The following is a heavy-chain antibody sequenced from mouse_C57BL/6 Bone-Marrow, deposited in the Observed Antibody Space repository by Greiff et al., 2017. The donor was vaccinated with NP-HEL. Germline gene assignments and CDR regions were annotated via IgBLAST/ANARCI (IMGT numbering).Heavy chain of an antibody. Sequence: EVQLQQSGPELVKPGASVKISCKASGYTFTDYYMNWVKQSHGKSLEWIGDINPNNGGTSYNQKFKGKATLTVDKSSSTAYMELRSLTSEDSAVYYCARRGLRRGYWGQGTTLTVSS. CDR2: INPNNGGT. CDR3: ARRGLRRGY. J-gene: IGHJ2*01. V-gene: IGHV1-26*01. CDR1: GYTFTDYY. D-gene: IGHD2-2*01.